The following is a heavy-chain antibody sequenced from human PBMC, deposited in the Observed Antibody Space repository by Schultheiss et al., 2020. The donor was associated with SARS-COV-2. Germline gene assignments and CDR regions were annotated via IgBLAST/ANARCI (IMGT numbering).Heavy chain of an antibody. D-gene: IGHD6-13*01. J-gene: IGHJ6*02. CDR1: GFTFSSYG. CDR2: IWYDGSNK. Sequence: GGSLRLSCAASGFTFSSYGMHWVRQAPGKGLEWVAVIWYDGSNKYYADSVKGRFTISRDNSKNTLYLQMNSLRAEDTAVYYCARDGSSWYQIGYYYYYGMDVWGQWTTVTVSS. V-gene: IGHV3-33*01. CDR3: ARDGSSWYQIGYYYYYGMDV.